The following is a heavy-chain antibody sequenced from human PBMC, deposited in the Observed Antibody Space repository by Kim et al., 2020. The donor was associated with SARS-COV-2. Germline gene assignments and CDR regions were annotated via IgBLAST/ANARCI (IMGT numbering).Heavy chain of an antibody. CDR2: IIPIFGTA. D-gene: IGHD6-13*01. CDR1: GGTFSSYA. J-gene: IGHJ4*02. CDR3: ATLGIAAAGRKFDY. Sequence: SVKVSCKASGGTFSSYAISWVRQAPGQGLEWMGGIIPIFGTANYAQKFQGRVTITADESTSTAYMELSSLRSEDTAVYYCATLGIAAAGRKFDYWGQGTLVPVSS. V-gene: IGHV1-69*13.